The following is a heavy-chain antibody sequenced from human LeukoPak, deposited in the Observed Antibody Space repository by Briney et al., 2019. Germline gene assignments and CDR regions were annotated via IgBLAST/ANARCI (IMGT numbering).Heavy chain of an antibody. D-gene: IGHD1-26*01. CDR1: IDSLSSYY. V-gene: IGHV4-4*07. CDR3: AGGGTQSLVVFDY. CDR2: IYVNGFA. Sequence: SETLSLICSVSIDSLSSYYWSWIRQSAGKGLEWIGRIYVNGFADYNPSLRGRVTMSIDTSNKRFSMKLSSVTAADTAVYFCAGGGTQSLVVFDYWGQGNRVTVSS. J-gene: IGHJ4*02.